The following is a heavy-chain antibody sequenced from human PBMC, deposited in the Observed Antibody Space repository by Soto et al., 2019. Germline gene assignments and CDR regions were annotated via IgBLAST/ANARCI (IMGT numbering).Heavy chain of an antibody. Sequence: GGSLRLSCAASGFTFSSYSMNWVRQAPGKGLEWVSSISSSSSYIYYADSVKGRFTISRDNAKNSLYLQMNSLRAEDTAVYYCATDTAPGNWGSSGYWGQGTLVTVSS. D-gene: IGHD7-27*01. J-gene: IGHJ4*02. V-gene: IGHV3-21*01. CDR3: ATDTAPGNWGSSGY. CDR1: GFTFSSYS. CDR2: ISSSSSYI.